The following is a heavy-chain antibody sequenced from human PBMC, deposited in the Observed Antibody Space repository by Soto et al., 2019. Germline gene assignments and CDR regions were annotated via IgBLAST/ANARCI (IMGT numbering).Heavy chain of an antibody. CDR2: IYYSGST. D-gene: IGHD1-26*01. J-gene: IGHJ3*02. CDR3: ARDRRVWATTYDAFDI. V-gene: IGHV4-31*03. CDR1: GGSISSGGYY. Sequence: QVQLQESGPGLVKPSQTLSLTCTVSGGSISSGGYYWSWIRQHPGKGLEWIGYIYYSGSTYYNPSLKSRVTIPVDPSKDRLCLRLRSVTAADTAVSYCARDRRVWATTYDAFDIWGQGTMVTVSS.